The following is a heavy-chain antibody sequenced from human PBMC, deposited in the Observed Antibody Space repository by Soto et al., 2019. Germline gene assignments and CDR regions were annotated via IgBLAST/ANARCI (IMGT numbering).Heavy chain of an antibody. CDR1: GGSVSSSSYY. J-gene: IGHJ6*02. CDR3: VGTRNRYYYYGMDV. Sequence: PSETLSLTCTVSGGSVSSSSYYWGWVRQPPGKGLEWIGSIYHSGSTNYNPSLKSRVTISVDKSKNQFSLKLSSVTAADTAVYYCVGTRNRYYYYGMDVWGQGTTVTVSS. V-gene: IGHV4-39*07. D-gene: IGHD1-7*01. CDR2: IYHSGST.